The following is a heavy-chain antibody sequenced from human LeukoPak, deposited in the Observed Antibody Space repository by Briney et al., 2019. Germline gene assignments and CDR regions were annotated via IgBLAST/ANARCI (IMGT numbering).Heavy chain of an antibody. Sequence: SETLSLTCTVSGGSISSYYWSWIRQPPGKGLEWIGYIYYSGSTNYNLSLKSRVTISVDTSKNQFSLKLSSVTAADTAVYYCARVDRGYSYGPYFDYWGQGTLVTVSS. J-gene: IGHJ4*02. CDR3: ARVDRGYSYGPYFDY. CDR1: GGSISSYY. CDR2: IYYSGST. D-gene: IGHD5-18*01. V-gene: IGHV4-59*01.